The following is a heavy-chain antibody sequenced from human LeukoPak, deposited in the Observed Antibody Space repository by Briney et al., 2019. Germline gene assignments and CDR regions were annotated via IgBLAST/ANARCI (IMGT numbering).Heavy chain of an antibody. CDR2: ISSSSSYI. CDR1: GFTFSSYS. J-gene: IGHJ3*02. Sequence: PGGSLRLSCADSGFTFSSYSMNWVRQAPGKGLEWVSSISSSSSYIYYADSVKGRFTISRDNAKNSLYLQMNSLRAEDTAVYYCARVIDRYCSGGSCTAFDIWGQGTMVTVSS. CDR3: ARVIDRYCSGGSCTAFDI. V-gene: IGHV3-21*01. D-gene: IGHD2-15*01.